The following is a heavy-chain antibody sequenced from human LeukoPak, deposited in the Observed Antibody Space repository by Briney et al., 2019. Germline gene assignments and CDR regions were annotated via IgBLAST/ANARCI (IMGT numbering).Heavy chain of an antibody. J-gene: IGHJ4*02. CDR2: ISSDSSTI. Sequence: GGSLRLSCAASGFTFSSYAMNWVRQAPGKGLEWLSYISSDSSTIYSADSVKGRFTISRDNAENSLYLQMHSLRAEDTAVYYCARDYGGIDYWGQGTLVTVSS. D-gene: IGHD3-10*01. V-gene: IGHV3-48*01. CDR3: ARDYGGIDY. CDR1: GFTFSSYA.